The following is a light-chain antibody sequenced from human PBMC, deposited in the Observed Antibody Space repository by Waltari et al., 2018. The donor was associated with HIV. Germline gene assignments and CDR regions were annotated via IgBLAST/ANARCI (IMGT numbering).Light chain of an antibody. Sequence: SSKLTQDPAVSVALGQTVRITCQGDSLEIYYASWFQQKPGQAPLLVIYGKNNRPSGIPARFSGSSSGKPSSLTISGAQAEDEADYYCNSRDSSGTHPVLFGGGTRLSVL. V-gene: IGLV3-19*01. CDR1: SLEIYY. J-gene: IGLJ2*01. CDR3: NSRDSSGTHPVL. CDR2: GKN.